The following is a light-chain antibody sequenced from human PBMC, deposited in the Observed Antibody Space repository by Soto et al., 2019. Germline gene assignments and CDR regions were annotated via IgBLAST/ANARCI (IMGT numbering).Light chain of an antibody. V-gene: IGLV2-23*01. CDR3: SSYASSTTYVV. CDR2: EGS. Sequence: QPVLTQPASVSGSPGQSITISCTGTSSDVGSYNLVSWFQQHPGRAPKLMIYEGSKRPSGVSTRFSGSKSGNTASLTISGLQAEDEADYYCSSYASSTTYVVFGGGTKLTVL. CDR1: SSDVGSYNL. J-gene: IGLJ2*01.